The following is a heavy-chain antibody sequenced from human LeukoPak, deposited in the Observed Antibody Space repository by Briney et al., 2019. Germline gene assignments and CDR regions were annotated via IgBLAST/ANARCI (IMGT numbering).Heavy chain of an antibody. D-gene: IGHD6-19*01. CDR1: GVTCRSYA. CDR3: AKDSYSTGWYDYYYYMDV. V-gene: IGHV3-30*02. J-gene: IGHJ6*03. CDR2: IRYDGSNK. Sequence: GRSLRLSCAASGVTCRSYAMSWVRQAPGKGLEWVAFIRYDGSNKYYADSVKGRFTISRDNSKNTLYLQMNSLRTEDTAVYYCAKDSYSTGWYDYYYYMDVWGKGTTVTVSS.